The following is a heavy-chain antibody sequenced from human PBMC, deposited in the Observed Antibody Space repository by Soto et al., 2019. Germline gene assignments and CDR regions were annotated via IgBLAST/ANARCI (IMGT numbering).Heavy chain of an antibody. CDR2: ISYDGSNK. V-gene: IGHV3-30-3*01. J-gene: IGHJ3*02. CDR3: AREAEAFDI. CDR1: GFTCRSYA. Sequence: GGSLRLSCAASGFTCRSYAVHWVRQDPGKGLEWVGVISYDGSNKYYTDSVKGRFTISRDHSKNTLYLQMNRLRSEDSAVYNCAREAEAFDIWGQGTMVAVSS.